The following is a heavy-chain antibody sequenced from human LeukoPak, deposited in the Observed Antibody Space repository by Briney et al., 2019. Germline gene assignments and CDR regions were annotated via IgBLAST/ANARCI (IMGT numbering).Heavy chain of an antibody. Sequence: GGSLRLSCAAPGFTFSSYAMSWVRQAPGKGLEWVSAISGSGGSTYYADSVKGRFTISRDNSKNTLYLQMNSLRAEDTAVYYCAKGVAAAGIFDYWGQGTLVTASS. J-gene: IGHJ4*02. CDR3: AKGVAAAGIFDY. V-gene: IGHV3-23*01. CDR2: ISGSGGST. CDR1: GFTFSSYA. D-gene: IGHD6-13*01.